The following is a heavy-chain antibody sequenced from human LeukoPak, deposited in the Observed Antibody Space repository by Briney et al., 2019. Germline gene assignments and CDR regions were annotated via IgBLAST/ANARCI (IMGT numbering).Heavy chain of an antibody. CDR2: IKSKTVGGTT. V-gene: IGHV3-15*01. CDR3: TTDYCTSTTCYLTF. Sequence: GGSLRLSCAASGFTFSNYAMTWVRQAPGKGLEWVGRIKSKTVGGTTDYAAPVKDRFTVSRDDSKATLYLQMNSLKTEDTAVYYCTTDYCTSTTCYLTFWGQGILVTVSS. D-gene: IGHD2-2*01. J-gene: IGHJ4*02. CDR1: GFTFSNYA.